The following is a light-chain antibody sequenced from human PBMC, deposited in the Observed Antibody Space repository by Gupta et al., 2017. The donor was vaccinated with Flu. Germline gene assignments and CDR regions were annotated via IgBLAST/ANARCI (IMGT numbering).Light chain of an antibody. J-gene: IGLJ2*01. Sequence: QSALTQPASFSGSPGQSITISCTGTSSDIGAYNYVSWYPKHPGKATKLMIFEVSTRPSVVSNRCAGSKSDNTASLTISGLQAEDEADYYCSSYTTSNTLVFGGGTKLTVL. CDR2: EVS. V-gene: IGLV2-14*01. CDR1: SSDIGAYNY. CDR3: SSYTTSNTLV.